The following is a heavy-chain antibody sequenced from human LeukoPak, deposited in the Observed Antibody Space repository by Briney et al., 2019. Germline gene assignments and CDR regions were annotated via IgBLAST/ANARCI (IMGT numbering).Heavy chain of an antibody. V-gene: IGHV3-21*01. CDR1: GFTLSTYT. Sequence: GGSLRLSCAASGFTLSTYTMHWVRQAPGKGLEWVSSISSSNSYIYYADSVKGRFTISRDNAKNSLYLQMHSLRAEDTAVYYCARARTYSGYDGGYFFDYWGQGTLVTVPS. CDR2: ISSSNSYI. D-gene: IGHD5-12*01. J-gene: IGHJ4*02. CDR3: ARARTYSGYDGGYFFDY.